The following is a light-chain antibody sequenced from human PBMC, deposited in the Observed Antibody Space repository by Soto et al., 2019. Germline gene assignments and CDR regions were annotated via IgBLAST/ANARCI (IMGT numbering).Light chain of an antibody. V-gene: IGLV2-14*01. CDR3: SSYTSSSFYV. CDR1: SSDVGGYNY. Sequence: QSALTQPASVSGSPGQSITISCTGTSSDVGGYNYVSWYQQHPGKAHKLMIYDDSNRPSGVYNLFSGTKSGNTAYLTISGLQAEDEADYYFSSYTSSSFYVFGTGTKLTVL. J-gene: IGLJ1*01. CDR2: DDS.